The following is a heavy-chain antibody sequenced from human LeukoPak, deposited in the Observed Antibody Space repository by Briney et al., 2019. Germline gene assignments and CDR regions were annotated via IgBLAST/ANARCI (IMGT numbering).Heavy chain of an antibody. CDR1: GFTLSTYS. J-gene: IGHJ4*02. D-gene: IGHD4-17*01. V-gene: IGHV3-21*01. Sequence: GGSLRLSCAVSGFTLSTYSMSWVRQAPGKGLEWVSSISGSRSDIYYADSVKGRFTISSDNAKNSLYLQMNSLRAEDTAVYYCARSLTTSSGSFDYWGQGTLVTVSS. CDR3: ARSLTTSSGSFDY. CDR2: ISGSRSDI.